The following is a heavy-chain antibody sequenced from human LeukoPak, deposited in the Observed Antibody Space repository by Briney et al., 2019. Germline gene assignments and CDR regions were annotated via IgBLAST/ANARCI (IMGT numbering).Heavy chain of an antibody. Sequence: SETLSLTCTVSGGSISSSSYYWGWIRQPPGKGLEWIGSIYYSGSTYYNPSLKSRVTISVDTSKNQFSLKLSSVTAADTAVYYCARDSSTVNYDYWGQGTLVTVSS. J-gene: IGHJ4*02. CDR2: IYYSGST. V-gene: IGHV4-39*07. CDR1: GGSISSSSYY. D-gene: IGHD4-17*01. CDR3: ARDSSTVNYDY.